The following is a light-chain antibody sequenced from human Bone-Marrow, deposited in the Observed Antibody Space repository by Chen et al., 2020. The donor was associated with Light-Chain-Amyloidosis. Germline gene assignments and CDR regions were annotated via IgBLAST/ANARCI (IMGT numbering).Light chain of an antibody. J-gene: IGLJ1*01. CDR2: DVT. CDR1: SSDVGDYNY. V-gene: IGLV2-8*01. Sequence: QSALTQPPSASGSPGQSVPISCPGTSSDVGDYNYVSWYQQHPGKAPKLLIYDVTKRPSGVPDRFSGSKSGNTASLTVSGLQAEDEADYYCYSYSVSSTYVFGTGTKVIVL. CDR3: YSYSVSSTYV.